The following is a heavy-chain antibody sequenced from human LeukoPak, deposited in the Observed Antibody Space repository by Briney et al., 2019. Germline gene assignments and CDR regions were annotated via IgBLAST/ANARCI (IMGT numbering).Heavy chain of an antibody. D-gene: IGHD5-24*01. CDR3: AREGVATTHYFDY. CDR1: GGSISSYY. V-gene: IGHV4-59*01. Sequence: SETLSLTCTVSGGSISSYYCSWIRQPPGEGLEWIGYIYYSGSTNYNPSLKSRVTISVDTSKNQFSLKLSSVTAADTAVYYCAREGVATTHYFDYWGQGTLVTVSS. CDR2: IYYSGST. J-gene: IGHJ4*02.